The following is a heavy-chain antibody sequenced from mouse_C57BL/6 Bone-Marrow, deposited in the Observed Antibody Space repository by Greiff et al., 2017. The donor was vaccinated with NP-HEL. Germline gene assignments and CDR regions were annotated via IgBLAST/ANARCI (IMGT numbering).Heavy chain of an antibody. CDR1: GYTFTSYW. Sequence: QVQLKQPGAELVMPGASVKLSCKASGYTFTSYWMHWVKQRPGQGLEWIGEIYPSDSYTNYNQKFKGKSTLTVDKSSSTAYMQLSSLTSEDSAVYYCARGFAYWGQGTLVTVSA. J-gene: IGHJ3*01. V-gene: IGHV1-69*01. CDR2: IYPSDSYT. CDR3: ARGFAY.